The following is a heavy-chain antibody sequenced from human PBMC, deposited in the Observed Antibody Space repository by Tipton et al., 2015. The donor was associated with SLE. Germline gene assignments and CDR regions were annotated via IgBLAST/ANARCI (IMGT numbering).Heavy chain of an antibody. Sequence: TLSLTCTVSGGSISGYYWSWIRQPAGKGLEWIGRVSPSGGTNYNPSLKSRVTMSVDTSRNQFSLNLSSLTAADTAVYFCARDKWGEYTASTGYFWSFDPWGQGIPVTVSS. CDR2: VSPSGGT. J-gene: IGHJ5*02. CDR3: ARDKWGEYTASTGYFWSFDP. V-gene: IGHV4-4*07. CDR1: GGSISGYY. D-gene: IGHD3-9*01.